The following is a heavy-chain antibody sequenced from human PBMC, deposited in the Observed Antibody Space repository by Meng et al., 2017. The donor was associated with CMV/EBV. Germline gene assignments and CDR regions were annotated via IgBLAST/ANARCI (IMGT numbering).Heavy chain of an antibody. Sequence: ETLSLTCAVYGGSFSGYYWSWIRQPPGKGLEWIGEINHSGSTNYNPSLKSRVTISVDTSKNQFSLKLSSVTAADTAVYYCAREGSFDGEFSHYYYGMDVWGQGTTVTVSS. CDR1: GGSFSGYY. CDR3: AREGSFDGEFSHYYYGMDV. J-gene: IGHJ6*02. V-gene: IGHV4-34*01. CDR2: INHSGST. D-gene: IGHD3-10*01.